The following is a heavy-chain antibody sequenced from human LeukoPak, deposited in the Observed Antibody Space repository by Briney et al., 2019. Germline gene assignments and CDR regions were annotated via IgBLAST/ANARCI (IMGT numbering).Heavy chain of an antibody. V-gene: IGHV3-21*01. J-gene: IGHJ3*02. CDR3: ASESPSAYCGGDCYNDAFDI. CDR2: ISSSSSYI. Sequence: GGSLRLSCAASGFTFSSYSMNWVRQAPGKGLEWVSSISSSSSYIYYADSVKGRFTISRDNAKNSLYLQMNSLRAEDTAVYYRASESPSAYCGGDCYNDAFDIWGQGTMVTVSS. D-gene: IGHD2-21*02. CDR1: GFTFSSYS.